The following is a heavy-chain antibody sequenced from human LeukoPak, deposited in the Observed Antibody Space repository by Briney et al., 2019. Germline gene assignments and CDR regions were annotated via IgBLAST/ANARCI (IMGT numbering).Heavy chain of an antibody. CDR2: IIPIFGTA. D-gene: IGHD6-19*01. V-gene: IGHV1-69*06. CDR3: ARAGYSSGWFVRGANWFDP. CDR1: GGTFSSYA. J-gene: IGHJ5*02. Sequence: SVKVSCKASGGTFSSYAISWVRQAPGQGLEWMGGIIPIFGTANYAQKFQGRVTITADKSTSTAYMELSSLRSEDTAVYYCARAGYSSGWFVRGANWFDPWGQGTLVTVSS.